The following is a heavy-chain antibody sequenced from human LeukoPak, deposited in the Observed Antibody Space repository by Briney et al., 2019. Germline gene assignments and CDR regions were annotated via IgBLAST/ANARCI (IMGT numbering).Heavy chain of an antibody. V-gene: IGHV4-34*01. Sequence: NPSETLSLTCAVYGGSFSGYYWSWIRQPPGKGLEWIGEINHSGSTNYNPSLKSRVTISVDTSKNQFSLKLSSVTAADTAVYYCARAISSWYLYYYYYMDVWGKGTTVTVSS. CDR2: INHSGST. CDR1: GGSFSGYY. D-gene: IGHD6-13*01. CDR3: ARAISSWYLYYYYYMDV. J-gene: IGHJ6*03.